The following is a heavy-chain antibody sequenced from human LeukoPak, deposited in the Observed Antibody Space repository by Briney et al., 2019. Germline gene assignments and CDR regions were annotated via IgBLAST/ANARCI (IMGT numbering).Heavy chain of an antibody. V-gene: IGHV3-53*01. D-gene: IGHD6-13*01. J-gene: IGHJ3*02. Sequence: GGSLRLSCAASGFTVSSNYMSWVRQAPGKGLEWVSVIYSGGSTYYADSVKGRFTISRDNSKNTLYLQMNSLRAEDTAVYCCARERSSSWPDAFDIWGQGTMVTVSS. CDR3: ARERSSSWPDAFDI. CDR2: IYSGGST. CDR1: GFTVSSNY.